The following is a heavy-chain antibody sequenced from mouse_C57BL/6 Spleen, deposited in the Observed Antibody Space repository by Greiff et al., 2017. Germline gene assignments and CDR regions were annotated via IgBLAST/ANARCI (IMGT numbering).Heavy chain of an antibody. CDR3: VRYYDAFDY. J-gene: IGHJ2*01. V-gene: IGHV10-1*01. CDR2: IRSKSNNYAT. D-gene: IGHD2-4*01. CDR1: GFSFNTYA. Sequence: EVQRVESGGGLVQPKGSLKLSCAASGFSFNTYAMNWVRQAPGKGLEWVARIRSKSNNYATYYADSVKDRFTISRDDSESMLYLQMNNLKTEDTAMYYCVRYYDAFDYWGQGTTLTVSS.